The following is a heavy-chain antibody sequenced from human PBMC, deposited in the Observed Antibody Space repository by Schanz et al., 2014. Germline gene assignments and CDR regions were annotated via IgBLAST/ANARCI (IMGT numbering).Heavy chain of an antibody. V-gene: IGHV3-33*01. D-gene: IGHD2-8*01. CDR3: VRDRGFCANDICWLRYYMDV. Sequence: QAQLVESGGGVVQPGRSLRLSCAASGFTFSNHGMHWVRQSPGKGLEWVALIWYDGSNEYYADSVKGRFTISRDNAKNSLFLQMNSLRADDTAVYYCVRDRGFCANDICWLRYYMDVWGNGTTVTVSS. CDR1: GFTFSNHG. CDR2: IWYDGSNE. J-gene: IGHJ6*03.